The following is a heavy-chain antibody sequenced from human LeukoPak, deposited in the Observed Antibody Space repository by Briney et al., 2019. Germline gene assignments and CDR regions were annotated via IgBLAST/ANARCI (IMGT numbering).Heavy chain of an antibody. D-gene: IGHD3-3*01. CDR2: IRYDGSNK. J-gene: IGHJ5*02. Sequence: PGGSLRLSCAASGFTFSSYGMHWVRQAPGKGLEWVAFIRYDGSNKYYADAVKGRFTISRDNSKNTLYLQMNSLRAEDTAVYYCAKTYYDFWSDYLSWFDPRGQGTLVTVSS. CDR1: GFTFSSYG. CDR3: AKTYYDFWSDYLSWFDP. V-gene: IGHV3-30*02.